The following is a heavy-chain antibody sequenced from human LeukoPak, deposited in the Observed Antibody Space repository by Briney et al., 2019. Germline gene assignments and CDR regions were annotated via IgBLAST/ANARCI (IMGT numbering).Heavy chain of an antibody. D-gene: IGHD7-27*01. Sequence: SQTLSLTCTVSGGSISSGGYYWSWIRQHPGKGLEWIGYIYYSGSTNYNPSLKSRVTISVDTSKNQFSLKLSSVTAADTAVYYCARDRETGEGDGGYYYYGMDVWGQGTTVTVSS. CDR1: GGSISSGGYY. CDR3: ARDRETGEGDGGYYYYGMDV. CDR2: IYYSGST. V-gene: IGHV4-31*03. J-gene: IGHJ6*02.